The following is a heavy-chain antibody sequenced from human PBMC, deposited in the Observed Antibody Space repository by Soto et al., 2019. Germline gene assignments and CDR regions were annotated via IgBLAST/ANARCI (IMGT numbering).Heavy chain of an antibody. Sequence: PGGSLRLSCAASGFTFSSYSMNWVRQAPGKGLEWVSSISSSSSYIYYADSVKGRFTISRDNAKNSLYLQMNSLRAEDTAVYYCARDNPKQWLGETYYMDVWGQGTTVTVSS. J-gene: IGHJ6*03. V-gene: IGHV3-21*01. CDR2: ISSSSSYI. CDR3: ARDNPKQWLGETYYMDV. D-gene: IGHD6-19*01. CDR1: GFTFSSYS.